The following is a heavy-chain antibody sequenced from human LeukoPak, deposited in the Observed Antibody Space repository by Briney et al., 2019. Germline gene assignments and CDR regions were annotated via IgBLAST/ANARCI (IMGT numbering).Heavy chain of an antibody. CDR2: ISSRSNSI. Sequence: GGSLRLSCAASGFTFNTYSMNWVRQAPGKGLEWVSYISSRSNSIYYADSVKGRFTISRDNAKNSLYLQMNSLRAEDTAIYYCAREVVVIATSSTDAFDIWGQGTMVTVSS. D-gene: IGHD2-21*01. CDR1: GFTFNTYS. CDR3: AREVVVIATSSTDAFDI. J-gene: IGHJ3*02. V-gene: IGHV3-48*01.